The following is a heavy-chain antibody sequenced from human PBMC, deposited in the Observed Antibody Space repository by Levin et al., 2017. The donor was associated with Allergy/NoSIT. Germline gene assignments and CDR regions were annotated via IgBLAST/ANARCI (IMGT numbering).Heavy chain of an antibody. V-gene: IGHV5-51*01. CDR1: GYSFTSYW. J-gene: IGHJ3*02. CDR2: IYPGDSDT. D-gene: IGHD2-2*01. CDR3: ARAGYCSSTSGYPRDAFDI. Sequence: PGGSLRLSCKGSGYSFTSYWIGWVRQMPGKGLEWMGIIYPGDSDTRYSPSFQGQVTISADKSISTAYLQWSSLKASDTAMYYCARAGYCSSTSGYPRDAFDIWGQGTMVTVSS.